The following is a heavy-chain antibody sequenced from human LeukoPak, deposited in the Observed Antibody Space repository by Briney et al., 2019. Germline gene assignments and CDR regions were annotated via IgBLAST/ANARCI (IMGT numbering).Heavy chain of an antibody. CDR3: ARDISGVVVAANCFDP. D-gene: IGHD2-15*01. Sequence: SQTLSLTCAISGDSFSSNSAAWNWIRQSPSRGLEWLGRTYYRSKWYNDYAVSVKSRITINPDTSKNQFSLQLNSVTPEDTAVYYCARDISGVVVAANCFDPWGQGTLVTVSS. CDR2: TYYRSKWYN. J-gene: IGHJ5*02. V-gene: IGHV6-1*01. CDR1: GDSFSSNSAA.